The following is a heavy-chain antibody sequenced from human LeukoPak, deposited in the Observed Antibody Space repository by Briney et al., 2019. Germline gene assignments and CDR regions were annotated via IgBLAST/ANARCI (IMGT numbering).Heavy chain of an antibody. CDR3: AKAPTTTMIVGYYLDS. Sequence: GRSLRLSCAASGFTFSSYGMHWVRQAPGKGLEWVAFISNDGSNKYYADSVKGRFTISRDNSKNTLYLQMNSLRTEDTAVYYCAKAPTTTMIVGYYLDSWGQGTLVTVSS. D-gene: IGHD3-22*01. J-gene: IGHJ4*02. CDR2: ISNDGSNK. CDR1: GFTFSSYG. V-gene: IGHV3-30*18.